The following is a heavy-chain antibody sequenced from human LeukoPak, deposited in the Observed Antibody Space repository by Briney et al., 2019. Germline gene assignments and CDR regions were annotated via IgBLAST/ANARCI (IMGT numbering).Heavy chain of an antibody. CDR1: GFTFSSYI. J-gene: IGHJ4*02. Sequence: GGSLRLSCAASGFTFSSYIMNWVRHAPGKGLEWVSSISSSSTYIYYADSVKGRFTISRDNAKNSLYLQMNSLRAEDTAIYYCARSILAGTGGFDYWGQGSLITVSS. D-gene: IGHD6-19*01. CDR2: ISSSSTYI. CDR3: ARSILAGTGGFDY. V-gene: IGHV3-21*01.